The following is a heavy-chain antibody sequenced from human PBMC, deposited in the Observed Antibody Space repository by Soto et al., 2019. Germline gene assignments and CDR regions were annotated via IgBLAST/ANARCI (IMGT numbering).Heavy chain of an antibody. CDR3: ASRGEEYNWNRPMDV. CDR1: GGTFSRYT. Sequence: SVKVSCKASGGTFSRYTISWVRQAPGQGLEWMGRIIPILGIANYAQKFQGRVTITADKSTSTAYMELSSLRSEDTAVYYCASRGEEYNWNRPMDVWGKGTTVTVSS. D-gene: IGHD1-20*01. CDR2: IIPILGIA. J-gene: IGHJ6*03. V-gene: IGHV1-69*02.